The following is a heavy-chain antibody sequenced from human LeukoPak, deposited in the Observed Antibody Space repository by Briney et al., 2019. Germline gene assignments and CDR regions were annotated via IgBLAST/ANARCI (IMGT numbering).Heavy chain of an antibody. CDR1: GYTFTAYY. CDR2: INPNSGGT. Sequence: VKVPCKASGYTFTAYYIHWVRQAPGQGLEWVAWINPNSGGTHYAQTFQGRVTMTRDTSISTAYMELSRLRSDDTAVYYCAREDFDIGGSSSSAHLDYWGQGAPVTVSS. CDR3: AREDFDIGGSSSSAHLDY. V-gene: IGHV1-2*02. J-gene: IGHJ4*02. D-gene: IGHD3-22*01.